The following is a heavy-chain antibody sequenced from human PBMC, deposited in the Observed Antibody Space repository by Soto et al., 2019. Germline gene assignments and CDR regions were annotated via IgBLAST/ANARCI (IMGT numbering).Heavy chain of an antibody. J-gene: IGHJ4*02. CDR3: TRGPRADSSGTGAH. D-gene: IGHD1-26*01. CDR1: GFTFSRYA. V-gene: IGHV3-21*01. Sequence: PGGSLRLSCAASGFTFSRYAMNWVRQAPGKGLEWVAYVDSFSNFIYYADSVRGRFTISRDNAANSLFLRMASLRAEDTATYYCTRGPRADSSGTGAHWGQGTPVTVSS. CDR2: VDSFSNFI.